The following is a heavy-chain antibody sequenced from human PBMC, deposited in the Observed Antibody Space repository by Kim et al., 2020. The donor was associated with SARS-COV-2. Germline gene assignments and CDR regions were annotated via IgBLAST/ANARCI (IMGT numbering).Heavy chain of an antibody. CDR3: ARGPDYYYGSGSYSGLDY. CDR1: GGSFSGYY. CDR2: INHSGST. Sequence: SETLSLTCAVYGGSFSGYYWSWIRQPPGKGLEWIGEINHSGSTNYNPSLKSRVTISVDTSKNQFSLKLSSVTAADTAVYYCARGPDYYYGSGSYSGLDYWGQGTLVTVSS. J-gene: IGHJ4*02. V-gene: IGHV4-34*01. D-gene: IGHD3-10*01.